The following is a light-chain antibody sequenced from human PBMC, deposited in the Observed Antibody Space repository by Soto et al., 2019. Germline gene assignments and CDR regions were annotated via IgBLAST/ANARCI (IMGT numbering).Light chain of an antibody. J-gene: IGKJ1*01. Sequence: DVVMTQSPLSLPVTLGQPASISCRSSQTLLGSDGNTYLNWFQQRPGQSPRRLISKVSNRDSGVPDRFSGSGSGTNFTLQLSRVEAEDVGIYYCMQGTHCPPWTFGQGTKVEIK. V-gene: IGKV2-30*01. CDR3: MQGTHCPPWT. CDR2: KVS. CDR1: QTLLGSDGNTY.